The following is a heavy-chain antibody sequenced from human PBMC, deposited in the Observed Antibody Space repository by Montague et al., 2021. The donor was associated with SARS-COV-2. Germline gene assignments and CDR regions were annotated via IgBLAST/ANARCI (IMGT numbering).Heavy chain of an antibody. CDR1: GESFIGRY. CDR3: ARGLQRVVPGVLGVGPYYYYYYMDV. D-gene: IGHD2-2*01. V-gene: IGHV4-34*01. CDR2: INRRGDT. Sequence: SETLSLTCAVYGESFIGRYWSWVRKPPGKGLEWIGQINRRGDTIYNPSLKSRVTISEDTSKSQFSLKLSSVTAADTTVYYCARGLQRVVPGVLGVGPYYYYYYMDVWGKGTTVTVSS. J-gene: IGHJ6*03.